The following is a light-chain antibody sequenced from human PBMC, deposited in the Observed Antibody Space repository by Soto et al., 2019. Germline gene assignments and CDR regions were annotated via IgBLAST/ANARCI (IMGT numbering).Light chain of an antibody. J-gene: IGKJ1*01. CDR1: QSISDW. V-gene: IGKV1-5*03. Sequence: DIQMTPSPSTLSASVGDRVTITCRASQSISDWLAWYQQKPGKAPKLLIYRASSLESGVPSRFSGSGSGTEFTLTISSLQPDDFATYYCQQYNSYSPWMFGQGTKVEIK. CDR3: QQYNSYSPWM. CDR2: RAS.